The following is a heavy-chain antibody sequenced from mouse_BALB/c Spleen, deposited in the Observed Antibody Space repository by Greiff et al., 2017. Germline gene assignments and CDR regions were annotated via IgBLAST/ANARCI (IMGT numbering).Heavy chain of an antibody. J-gene: IGHJ3*01. D-gene: IGHD2-4*01. V-gene: IGHV2-2*01. Sequence: VQGVESGPGLVQPSQSLSITCTVSGFSLTSYGVHWVRQSPGKGLEWLGVIWSGGSTDYNAAFISRLSISKDNSKSQVFFKMNSLQTDDTARYYCARTMITTRSSWFAYWGQGTLVTVSA. CDR1: GFSLTSYG. CDR3: ARTMITTRSSWFAY. CDR2: IWSGGST.